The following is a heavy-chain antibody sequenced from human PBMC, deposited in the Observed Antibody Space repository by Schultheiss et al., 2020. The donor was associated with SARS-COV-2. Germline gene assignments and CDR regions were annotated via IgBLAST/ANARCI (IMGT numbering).Heavy chain of an antibody. D-gene: IGHD5-12*01. CDR3: ARDKLTSGYDRGDAFDI. Sequence: GGSLRLSCAASGFTFSSYAMSWVRQAPGKGLEWVSYISSSGSTIYYADSVKGRFTISRDNAKNSLYLQMNSLRAEDTAVYYCARDKLTSGYDRGDAFDIWGQGTMVTVSS. V-gene: IGHV3-48*04. CDR2: ISSSGSTI. CDR1: GFTFSSYA. J-gene: IGHJ3*02.